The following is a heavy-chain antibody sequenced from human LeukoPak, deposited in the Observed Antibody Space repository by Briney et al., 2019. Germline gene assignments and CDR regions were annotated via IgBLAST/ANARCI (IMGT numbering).Heavy chain of an antibody. CDR2: IYHSGST. CDR1: GYSISSGYY. J-gene: IGHJ4*02. V-gene: IGHV4-38-2*02. Sequence: SETLSLTCTVSGYSISSGYYWGWIRPPPGKGLEWIGNIYHSGSTYYNPSLKSRVTISVDTSKNQFSLKLSSVTAADTAVYYCARQDGDYHPLDYWGQGTLVTVSS. CDR3: ARQDGDYHPLDY. D-gene: IGHD4-17*01.